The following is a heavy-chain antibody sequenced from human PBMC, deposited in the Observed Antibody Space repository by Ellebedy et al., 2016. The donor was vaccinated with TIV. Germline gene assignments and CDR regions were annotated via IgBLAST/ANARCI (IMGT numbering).Heavy chain of an antibody. CDR1: GYSFTTYY. CDR2: INPSGGIT. CDR3: ARDEGVGIVVVTAMFDD. V-gene: IGHV1-46*01. J-gene: IGHJ5*02. D-gene: IGHD2-21*02. Sequence: AASVTVSCKASGYSFTTYYMHWVRQAPGHGLEWMGMINPSGGITRHSQKFQGRVTMTRDTSTSTVYMKLSSLRSEATAVYYSARDEGVGIVVVTAMFDDWGQGTLVTVSS.